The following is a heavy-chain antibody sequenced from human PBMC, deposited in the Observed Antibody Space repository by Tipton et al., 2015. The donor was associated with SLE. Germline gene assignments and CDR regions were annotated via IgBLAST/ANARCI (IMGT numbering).Heavy chain of an antibody. V-gene: IGHV4-34*01. D-gene: IGHD2-2*01. CDR3: ARGQIVVLPTAANQFDP. CDR2: INHSGST. J-gene: IGHJ5*02. CDR1: GGSFSGYY. Sequence: GLVKPSETLSLTCAVYGGSFSGYYWSWIRQPPGKGLEWIGEINHSGSTNYNPSLKSRVTISVDTSKNQFSLKLSSVTAADTAVYYCARGQIVVLPTAANQFDPWGQGTLVTVSS.